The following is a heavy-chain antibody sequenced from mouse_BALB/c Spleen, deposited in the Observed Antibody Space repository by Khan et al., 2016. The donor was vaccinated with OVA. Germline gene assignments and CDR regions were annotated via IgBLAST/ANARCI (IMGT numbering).Heavy chain of an antibody. CDR2: ISYSGNT. CDR3: ARMDGGDFDY. V-gene: IGHV3-2*02. J-gene: IGHJ2*01. Sequence: EVQLQESGPGLVRPSQSLSLTCTVSGYSITSDNTWPWIRHFPVNKLGWMVSISYSGNTKYNPSLKSQITMTRDTSTNQFFLQLKSVTTEDTATYYCARMDGGDFDYWGQGTTLTVSS. D-gene: IGHD2-3*01. CDR1: GYSITSDNT.